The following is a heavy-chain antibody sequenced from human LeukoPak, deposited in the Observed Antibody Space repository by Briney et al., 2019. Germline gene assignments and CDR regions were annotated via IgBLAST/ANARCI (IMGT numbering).Heavy chain of an antibody. Sequence: GGSLRLSCAASGFSFGSFAMSWVRQAPGKGLEWVSGIIGSGGTTFYADSVKGRFTISRDNSKNTLYLQMNSLRAEDTAVYYCAKDDYGDYLDYWGQGTLVTVSS. J-gene: IGHJ4*02. CDR1: GFSFGSFA. CDR3: AKDDYGDYLDY. V-gene: IGHV3-23*01. CDR2: IIGSGGTT. D-gene: IGHD4-17*01.